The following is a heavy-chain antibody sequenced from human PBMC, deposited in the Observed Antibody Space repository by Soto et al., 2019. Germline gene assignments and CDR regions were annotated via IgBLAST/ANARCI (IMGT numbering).Heavy chain of an antibody. V-gene: IGHV3-23*01. CDR1: GFTFSSYA. D-gene: IGHD3-10*01. CDR2: ISGSGGST. CDR3: AKFSGSRLNYYYYYMDV. Sequence: GGSLRLSCAASGFTFSSYAMSWVRQAPGKGLEWVSAISGSGGSTYYADSVKGRFTISRDNSKNTLYLQMNSLRAEDTAVYYCAKFSGSRLNYYYYYMDVWGKGTTVTVSS. J-gene: IGHJ6*03.